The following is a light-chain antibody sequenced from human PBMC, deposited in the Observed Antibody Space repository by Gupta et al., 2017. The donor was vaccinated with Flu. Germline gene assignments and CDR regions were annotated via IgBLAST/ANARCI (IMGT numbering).Light chain of an antibody. V-gene: IGKV4-1*01. CDR2: WAS. Sequence: IVLTQSPDPLAVSLGERATINCKSSQSVLHTSTNNNYLAWFQQKPQQPPKLLIYWASTRESGVPDRFSGSGSGTDFTLTISSLQAEDVAVYYCHQYYSIPYTFGQGTKLEIK. CDR1: QSVLHTSTNNNY. J-gene: IGKJ2*01. CDR3: HQYYSIPYT.